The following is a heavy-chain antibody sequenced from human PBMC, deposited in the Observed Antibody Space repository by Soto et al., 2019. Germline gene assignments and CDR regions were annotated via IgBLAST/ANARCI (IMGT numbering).Heavy chain of an antibody. CDR1: GGTFSSYA. CDR2: IIPIFGTA. V-gene: IGHV1-69*13. D-gene: IGHD4-17*01. Sequence: SVKVSCKASGGTFSSYAISWVQQAPGQGLEWMGGIIPIFGTANYAQKFQGRVTITADESTSTAYMELSSLRSEDTAVYYCARGVWSYGDYGTFDYWGQGTLVTVSS. CDR3: ARGVWSYGDYGTFDY. J-gene: IGHJ4*02.